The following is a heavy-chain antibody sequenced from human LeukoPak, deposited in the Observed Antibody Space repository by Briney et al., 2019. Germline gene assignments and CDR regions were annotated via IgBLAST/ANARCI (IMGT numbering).Heavy chain of an antibody. CDR2: ISAYNGNT. Sequence: ASVKVSCKASGYTFTSYGISWVRQAPGQGLEWMGWISAYNGNTNYAQKLQGRVTITTDTSTSTAYMELRSLRSDDTAVYYCARTPSGSYYLYLDYWGQGTLVTVSS. CDR3: ARTPSGSYYLYLDY. D-gene: IGHD1-26*01. J-gene: IGHJ4*02. CDR1: GYTFTSYG. V-gene: IGHV1-18*01.